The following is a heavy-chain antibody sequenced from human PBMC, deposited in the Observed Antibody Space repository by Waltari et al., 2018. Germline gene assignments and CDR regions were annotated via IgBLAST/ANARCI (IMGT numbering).Heavy chain of an antibody. D-gene: IGHD1-7*01. CDR3: ARDGDRNYDY. J-gene: IGHJ4*02. V-gene: IGHV3-7*01. CDR1: GFRFSDYW. Sequence: EVQLVESGGGLVQPGGSLRLSCRISGFRFSDYWMTWVRQAPGEGLEGGGNIKTDGGETYYTDSVKGRFTISRDNGKNSLFLQMDSLKVEDTAVYYCARDGDRNYDYWGQGTLVTVSS. CDR2: IKTDGGET.